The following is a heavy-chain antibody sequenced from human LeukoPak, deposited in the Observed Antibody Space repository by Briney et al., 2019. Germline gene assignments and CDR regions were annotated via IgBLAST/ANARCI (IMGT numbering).Heavy chain of an antibody. J-gene: IGHJ5*02. CDR2: ISSSSSYI. Sequence: GGSLRLSCAASGFTFSSYSMSWVRQAPGKGLEWVSSISSSSSYIYYAESVKGRFTISRDNAKNSLYVQMNSLRAEDTAVYYCAREASYYYGSGFDPWAQGTLVTVSS. CDR1: GFTFSSYS. D-gene: IGHD3-10*01. V-gene: IGHV3-21*01. CDR3: AREASYYYGSGFDP.